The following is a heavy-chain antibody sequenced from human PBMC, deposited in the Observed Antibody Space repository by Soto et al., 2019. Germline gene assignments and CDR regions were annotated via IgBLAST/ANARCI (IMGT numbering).Heavy chain of an antibody. V-gene: IGHV3-21*01. Sequence: GGSLRLSCAASGFTFSSYSMNWVRQAPGKGLEWVSSISSSSSYIYYADSVKGRFTISRDNAKNSLYLQMNSLRAEDTAVYYCARFVGIAAAFTTKLGPKDYYYYGMDVWGQGTTVTVSS. CDR3: ARFVGIAAAFTTKLGPKDYYYYGMDV. J-gene: IGHJ6*02. D-gene: IGHD6-13*01. CDR1: GFTFSSYS. CDR2: ISSSSSYI.